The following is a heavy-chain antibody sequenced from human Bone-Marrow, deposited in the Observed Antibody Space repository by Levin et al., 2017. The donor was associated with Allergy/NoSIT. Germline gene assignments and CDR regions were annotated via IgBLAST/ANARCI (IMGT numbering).Heavy chain of an antibody. V-gene: IGHV3-30*18. CDR3: AKERCLLDC. Sequence: SCAASGFIFSTSGMYWVRQAPGKGLEWAALISFDGVNKYYAHSVKGRFTIYRDNSKNTLFLQMNSVTAEDTALYYCAKERCLLDCWGQGTLVAVSS. D-gene: IGHD3-3*01. CDR1: GFIFSTSG. CDR2: ISFDGVNK. J-gene: IGHJ4*02.